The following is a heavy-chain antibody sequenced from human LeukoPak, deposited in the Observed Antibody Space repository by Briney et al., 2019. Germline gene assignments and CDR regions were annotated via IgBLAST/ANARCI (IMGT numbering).Heavy chain of an antibody. CDR3: ARRQGWALDY. V-gene: IGHV6-1*01. CDR2: TFYRSRWFS. J-gene: IGHJ4*02. D-gene: IGHD3-16*01. CDR1: GDSVSTNSAD. Sequence: SQTLSLTCVISGDSVSTNSADWSWIRQPPSRGLEWLGTTFYRSRWFSDYAISVKGRITINPDTSKNQFSLQLNSVTPEDTAVYYCARRQGWALDYWGQGTVVTVSS.